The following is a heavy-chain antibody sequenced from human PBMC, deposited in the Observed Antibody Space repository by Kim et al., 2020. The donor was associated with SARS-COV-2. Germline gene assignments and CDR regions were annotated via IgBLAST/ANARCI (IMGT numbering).Heavy chain of an antibody. CDR1: GYTFTSYA. D-gene: IGHD3-10*01. J-gene: IGHJ6*02. CDR3: ARDARGGWFGELLSYYYGMDV. V-gene: IGHV7-4-1*02. CDR2: INTNTGNP. Sequence: ASVKVSCKASGYTFTSYAMNWVRQAPGQGLEWMGWINTNTGNPTYAQGFTGRFVFSLDTSVSTAYLQISSLKAEDTAVYYCARDARGGWFGELLSYYYGMDVWCQGTTVTVSS.